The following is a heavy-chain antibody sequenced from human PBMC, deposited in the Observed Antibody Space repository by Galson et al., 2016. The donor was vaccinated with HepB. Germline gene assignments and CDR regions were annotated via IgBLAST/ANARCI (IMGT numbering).Heavy chain of an antibody. D-gene: IGHD2/OR15-2a*01. CDR3: ARDPSVRLFRHFDF. J-gene: IGHJ2*01. V-gene: IGHV7-4-1*02. CDR1: GYSFTTYT. CDR2: INTHTGTP. Sequence: SVKVSCKASGYSFTTYTMNWVRQAPGQGLEWMGWINTHTGTPTYAQGFTGRFVFSLDTSVSTAYLEISSLKAEDTGVYYCARDPSVRLFRHFDFWGRGTLVTVSS.